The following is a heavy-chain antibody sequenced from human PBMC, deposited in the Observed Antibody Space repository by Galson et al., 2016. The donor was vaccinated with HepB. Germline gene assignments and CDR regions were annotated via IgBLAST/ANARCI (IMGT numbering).Heavy chain of an antibody. CDR2: VYHRGNT. V-gene: IGHV4-4*02. CDR1: GGYINSSNW. Sequence: SETLSLTCAVSGGYINSSNWWSWVRQSPGKGLQWIGEVYHRGNTDYNPSLESRVTISLDKSKNQISLKLNFVTAADTAIYYCVRVSEVVLIAGMDVWGQGTTVTVS. J-gene: IGHJ6*02. CDR3: VRVSEVVLIAGMDV. D-gene: IGHD3-10*02.